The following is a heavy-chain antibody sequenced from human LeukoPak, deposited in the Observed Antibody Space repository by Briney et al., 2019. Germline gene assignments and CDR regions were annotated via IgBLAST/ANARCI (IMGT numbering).Heavy chain of an antibody. D-gene: IGHD3-3*01. Sequence: GASVKVSCKASGGTFSSYAISWVRQAPGQGLEWMGRIIPILGIANYAQKFQGRVTITADKSTSTAYMELSSLRSEDTAVYYCARLESGNSYYGMDVWGQGTTVTVSS. J-gene: IGHJ6*02. CDR3: ARLESGNSYYGMDV. CDR2: IIPILGIA. V-gene: IGHV1-69*04. CDR1: GGTFSSYA.